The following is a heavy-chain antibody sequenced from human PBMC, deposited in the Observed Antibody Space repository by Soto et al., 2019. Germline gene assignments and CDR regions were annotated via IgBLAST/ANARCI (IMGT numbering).Heavy chain of an antibody. CDR2: ISGSGGST. J-gene: IGHJ4*02. V-gene: IGHV3-23*01. CDR3: AKDRYGDFSFDY. Sequence: GGSLRLSCAASGFTFSSYAMSWVRQAPGKGLEWVSAISGSGGSTYYADSAKGRFTISRDNSKNTLYLQMNILRAKDTAVYYCAKDRYGDFSFDYWGQGTLVTVSS. D-gene: IGHD4-17*01. CDR1: GFTFSSYA.